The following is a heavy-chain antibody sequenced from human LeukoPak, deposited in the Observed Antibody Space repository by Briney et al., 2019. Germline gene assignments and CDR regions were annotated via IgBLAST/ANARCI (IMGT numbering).Heavy chain of an antibody. V-gene: IGHV3-21*01. Sequence: GGSLRLSCAASEFTFSSYNMNWVRQAPGKGLEWVSSISSSSDYIYYADSVKGRFTISRDNAKNSLYLQMKSLRAEDTAVYYCARDRYGSGIYFDYWGQGTLVTVSS. CDR2: ISSSSDYI. CDR1: EFTFSSYN. CDR3: ARDRYGSGIYFDY. D-gene: IGHD3-10*01. J-gene: IGHJ4*02.